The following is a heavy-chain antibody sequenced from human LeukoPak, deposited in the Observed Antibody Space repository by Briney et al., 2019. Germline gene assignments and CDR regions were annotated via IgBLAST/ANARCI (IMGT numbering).Heavy chain of an antibody. J-gene: IGHJ4*02. CDR2: IYYSGST. CDR3: ARVGGYSYGYFDY. D-gene: IGHD5-18*01. Sequence: PSETLSLTCTVSGGSISGYYWSWIRQPPGKGLEWIGYIYYSGSTNYNPSLKSRVTISVDTSKNQFSLKLSSVTAADTAVYYCARVGGYSYGYFDYWGQGTLVTVSS. V-gene: IGHV4-59*01. CDR1: GGSISGYY.